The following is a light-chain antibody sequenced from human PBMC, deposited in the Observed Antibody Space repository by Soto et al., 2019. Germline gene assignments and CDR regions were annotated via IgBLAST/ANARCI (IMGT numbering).Light chain of an antibody. V-gene: IGLV2-14*01. CDR3: SSYTSNNSLRYV. Sequence: QSALTQPASVSGSPGQSITVSCTGTSSDVGDYNYVSWYQQHPGKAPKLMIYEVSNRPSGVSDRFSGSKSGNTASLTISGLQAEDEADYYCSSYTSNNSLRYVFXTGTKVTVL. CDR1: SSDVGDYNY. CDR2: EVS. J-gene: IGLJ1*01.